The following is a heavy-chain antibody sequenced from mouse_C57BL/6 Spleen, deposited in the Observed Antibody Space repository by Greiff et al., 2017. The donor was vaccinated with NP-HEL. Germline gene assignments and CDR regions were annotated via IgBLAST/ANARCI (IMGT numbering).Heavy chain of an antibody. Sequence: QVQLQQSGPELVKPGASVKISCKASGYSFTSYYIHWVKQRPGQGLEWIGWIYPGSGNTKYNEKFKGKATLTADTSSSTAYMQLSSLTSEDSAVYYCARLNWDYFDYWGQGTTLTVSS. CDR2: IYPGSGNT. CDR3: ARLNWDYFDY. J-gene: IGHJ2*01. D-gene: IGHD4-1*01. V-gene: IGHV1-66*01. CDR1: GYSFTSYY.